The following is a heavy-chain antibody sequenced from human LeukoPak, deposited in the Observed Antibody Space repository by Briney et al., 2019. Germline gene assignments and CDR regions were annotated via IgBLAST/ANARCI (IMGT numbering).Heavy chain of an antibody. CDR2: IKQDGSEK. J-gene: IGHJ6*02. V-gene: IGHV3-7*01. CDR3: ASGYYYGSGDFYYGMDV. Sequence: PGGSLRLSCAASGFTFSSYWMSWVRQAPGKGLEWVANIKQDGSEKYYVDSVKGRFTISRDNSKNTLYLQMSSLRAEDTAVYYCASGYYYGSGDFYYGMDVWGQGTTVTVSS. D-gene: IGHD3-10*01. CDR1: GFTFSSYW.